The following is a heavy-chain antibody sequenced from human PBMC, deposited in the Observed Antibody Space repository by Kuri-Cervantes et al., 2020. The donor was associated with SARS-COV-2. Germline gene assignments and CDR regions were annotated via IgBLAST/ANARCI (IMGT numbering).Heavy chain of an antibody. CDR2: IIPIFGTT. CDR3: ARTFQGEAVTFYYHMDV. D-gene: IGHD2/OR15-2a*01. J-gene: IGHJ6*03. V-gene: IGHV1-69*13. CDR1: GGSFSNYV. Sequence: SVKVSCKASGGSFSNYVISWVRQAPGQGLEWMGRIIPIFGTTNFAQRFQGRVTITADESTSTAYMELSSLRSEDTAVYYCARTFQGEAVTFYYHMDVWGKGTTVTVSS.